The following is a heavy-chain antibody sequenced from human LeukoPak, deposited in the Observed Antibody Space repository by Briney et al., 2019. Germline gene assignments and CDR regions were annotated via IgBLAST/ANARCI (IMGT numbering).Heavy chain of an antibody. CDR2: IVVGSGNT. CDR1: GFTFTSSA. J-gene: IGHJ5*02. V-gene: IGHV1-58*02. D-gene: IGHD3-22*01. CDR3: AAVSTYYYDSSGYPP. Sequence: GTSVKVSCKASGFTFTSSAMQWVRQARGLRLEWIGWIVVGSGNTNYAQKFQERVTITRDMSTSTAYMELSSLRSEDTAVYYCAAVSTYYYDSSGYPPWGQGTLVTVSS.